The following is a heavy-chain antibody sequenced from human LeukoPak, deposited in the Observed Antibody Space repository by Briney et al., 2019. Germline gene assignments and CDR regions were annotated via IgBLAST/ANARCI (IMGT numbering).Heavy chain of an antibody. CDR1: RFPSSIYA. CDR2: IGVSGGST. Sequence: PGESLTLSCAPSRFPSSIYAMHWVRHAPEKGLEWVSAIGVSGGSTYYADSVKCRFTISRDNSKNTLYLQMNSLRAEDTAVYYCAKRADYWGQGTLVTVSP. J-gene: IGHJ4*02. CDR3: AKRADY. V-gene: IGHV3-23*01.